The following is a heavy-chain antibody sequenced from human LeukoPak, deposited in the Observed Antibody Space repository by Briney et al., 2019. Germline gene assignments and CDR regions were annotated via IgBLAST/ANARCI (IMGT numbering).Heavy chain of an antibody. CDR3: ARGSRVIDY. D-gene: IGHD2-15*01. J-gene: IGHJ4*02. Sequence: GGSLRLSCATSGFTFSNYAVSWIRQAPGKGLEWVSFISSSGSYTMSAGSVKGRFTISRDNAKNSLYLQMNSLRAEDTAVYYCARGSRVIDYWGQGTLVTVSS. CDR2: ISSSGSYT. V-gene: IGHV3-11*05. CDR1: GFTFSNYA.